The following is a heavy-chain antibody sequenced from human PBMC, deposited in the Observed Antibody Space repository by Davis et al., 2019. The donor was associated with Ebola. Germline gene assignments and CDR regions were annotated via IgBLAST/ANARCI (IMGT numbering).Heavy chain of an antibody. Sequence: PSETLSLTCTVPGGSISSSSYYWGWIRQPPGKGLEWIGSIHYSGSTYYNPSLKSRVTISVDTSRNQFSLKLTSVTAADTAVYYCARLTAVYDCFDPWGQGTLVTVSS. D-gene: IGHD5/OR15-5a*01. CDR1: GGSISSSSYY. V-gene: IGHV4-39*01. CDR3: ARLTAVYDCFDP. J-gene: IGHJ5*02. CDR2: IHYSGST.